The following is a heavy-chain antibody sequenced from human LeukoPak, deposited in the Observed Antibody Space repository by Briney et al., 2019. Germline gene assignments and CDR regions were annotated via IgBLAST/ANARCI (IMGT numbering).Heavy chain of an antibody. J-gene: IGHJ4*02. V-gene: IGHV4-39*01. CDR3: ARLTLTSPFDY. D-gene: IGHD4-11*01. CDR1: GDSISSSTYY. Sequence: SETLSLTCTVSGDSISSSTYYWGWIRQPPGKGLECIGCIYYSGNTFYNPSLKSRVSMSVDTSKNQFSLKLSSVTAADTAVYYCARLTLTSPFDYWGQGTLVTVSS. CDR2: IYYSGNT.